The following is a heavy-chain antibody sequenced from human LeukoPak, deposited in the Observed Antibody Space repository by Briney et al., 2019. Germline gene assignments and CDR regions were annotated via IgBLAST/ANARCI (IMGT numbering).Heavy chain of an antibody. V-gene: IGHV3-23*01. CDR1: GFIFSTYG. J-gene: IGHJ4*02. CDR3: AKGTSTYSSGSFDY. Sequence: GGSLRLSCSASGFIFSTYGMSWVRQAPGKGLEWVISISGSGSTTFYADSVKGRFTISRDNSKNMLYLQMTSLRAEDTAVYYCAKGTSTYSSGSFDYWGQGTLVTVSS. D-gene: IGHD6-19*01. CDR2: ISGSGSTT.